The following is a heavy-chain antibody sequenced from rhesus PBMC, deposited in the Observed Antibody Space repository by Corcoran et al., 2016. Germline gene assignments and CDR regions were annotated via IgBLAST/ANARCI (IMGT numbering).Heavy chain of an antibody. J-gene: IGHJ4*01. V-gene: IGHV5-2*01. D-gene: IGHD2-15*01. CDR3: ATLLPGNVAY. CDR2: IDPSDSDT. CDR1: GYSFTSYW. Sequence: EVQLVQSGAEVKRPGESLKISCKTSGYSFTSYWISWVRQMPGKGLEWMGAIDPSDSDTSSSPSFQGQVTISADKSISTAYLQWSSLKASDTATYYCATLLPGNVAYWGQGVLVTVSS.